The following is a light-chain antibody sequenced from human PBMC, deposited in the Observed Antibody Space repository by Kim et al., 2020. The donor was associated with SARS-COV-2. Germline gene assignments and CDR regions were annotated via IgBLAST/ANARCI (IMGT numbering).Light chain of an antibody. CDR2: GAS. CDR1: QSVSSRY. Sequence: EIVLTQSPGTLSLSPGERVTLSCRASQSVSSRYLAWYQKKPGQAPRLLIYGASSRATGIPDRFSGSGSGTDFTLTISRLEPEDFAVYYCQQYSSSLMFTFGQGTKLEI. J-gene: IGKJ2*01. V-gene: IGKV3-20*01. CDR3: QQYSSSLMFT.